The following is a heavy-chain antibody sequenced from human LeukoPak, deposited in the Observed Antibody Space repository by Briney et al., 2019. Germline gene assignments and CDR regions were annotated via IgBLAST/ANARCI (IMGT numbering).Heavy chain of an antibody. CDR2: INHSGST. Sequence: PSETLSLTCAVYGGSFSGYYWSWIRQPPGKGLEWIGEINHSGSTNYNPSLKSRVTISVDTSKNQFSLKLSSVTAADTAVYYYARGNYYDSSGFPRNFDYWGQGTLVTVSS. CDR1: GGSFSGYY. CDR3: ARGNYYDSSGFPRNFDY. D-gene: IGHD3-22*01. J-gene: IGHJ4*02. V-gene: IGHV4-34*01.